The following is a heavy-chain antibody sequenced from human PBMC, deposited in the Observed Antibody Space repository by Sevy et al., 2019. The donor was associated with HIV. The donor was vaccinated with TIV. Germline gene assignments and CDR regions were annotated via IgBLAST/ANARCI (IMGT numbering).Heavy chain of an antibody. CDR2: ISSSSSTI. J-gene: IGHJ4*02. D-gene: IGHD3-22*01. V-gene: IGHV3-48*01. Sequence: GGSLRLSCAASGFTFSSYSMNWVRQAPGKGLEWVSYISSSSSTIYYADSVNGRFTISGDNATNSLYLQMNSLRAEDTAVYYCARTGPPGYYYDSSGSDYWGQGTLVTVSS. CDR3: ARTGPPGYYYDSSGSDY. CDR1: GFTFSSYS.